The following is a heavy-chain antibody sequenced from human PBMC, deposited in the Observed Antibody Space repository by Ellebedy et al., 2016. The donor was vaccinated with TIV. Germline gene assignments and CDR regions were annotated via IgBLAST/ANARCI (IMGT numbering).Heavy chain of an antibody. CDR2: INPSGGST. CDR3: ARGVSYGLEY. Sequence: ASVKVSCKASGYTFTTYHMHWVRRAPGQGPEWMGIINPSGGSTSYAQKFQGRVTMTRDTSTSTVYMELSSLRSEDTAVYYCARGVSYGLEYWGQGTLVTVSS. J-gene: IGHJ4*02. D-gene: IGHD5-18*01. CDR1: GYTFTTYH. V-gene: IGHV1-46*01.